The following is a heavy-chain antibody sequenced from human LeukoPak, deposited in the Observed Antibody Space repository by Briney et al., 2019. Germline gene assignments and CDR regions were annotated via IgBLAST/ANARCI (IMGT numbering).Heavy chain of an antibody. J-gene: IGHJ4*02. V-gene: IGHV3-7*01. CDR2: IKQDGSEK. CDR3: ARAYGVDNHPPDY. Sequence: GGSLRLSCAASGFTFSSYWMSWVRQAPGKGLEWVANIKQDGSEKYYVDSVKGRFTISRDNAKNSLYLQMNSLRAEDTAVYYCARAYGVDNHPPDYWGQGTLVTVSS. CDR1: GFTFSSYW. D-gene: IGHD3-10*01.